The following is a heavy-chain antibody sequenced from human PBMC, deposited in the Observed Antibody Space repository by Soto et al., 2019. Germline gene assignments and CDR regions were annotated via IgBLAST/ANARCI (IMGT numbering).Heavy chain of an antibody. CDR2: IYTSGST. CDR3: ARGFHYYDSSGYYGDDAFDI. CDR1: GGSISSYY. Sequence: SETLSLTCTVSGGSISSYYWSWIRQPAGKGLEWIGRIYTSGSTNYNPSLKSRVTMSVDTSKNQFSLKLSSVTAADTAVYYCARGFHYYDSSGYYGDDAFDIWGQGTMVTVSS. V-gene: IGHV4-4*07. J-gene: IGHJ3*02. D-gene: IGHD3-22*01.